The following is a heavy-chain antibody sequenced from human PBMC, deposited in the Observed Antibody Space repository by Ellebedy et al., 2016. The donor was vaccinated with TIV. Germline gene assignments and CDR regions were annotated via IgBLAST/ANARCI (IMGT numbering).Heavy chain of an antibody. CDR1: GYTFTSYY. J-gene: IGHJ6*02. CDR2: INPSGGST. CDR3: ARGPITMVRGVITHYYYYGMDV. V-gene: IGHV1-46*01. Sequence: ASVKVSXXASGYTFTSYYMHWVRQAPGQGLEWMGIINPSGGSTSYAQKFQGRVTMTRDTSTSTVYMELSSLRSEDTAVYYCARGPITMVRGVITHYYYYGMDVWGQGTTVTVSS. D-gene: IGHD3-10*01.